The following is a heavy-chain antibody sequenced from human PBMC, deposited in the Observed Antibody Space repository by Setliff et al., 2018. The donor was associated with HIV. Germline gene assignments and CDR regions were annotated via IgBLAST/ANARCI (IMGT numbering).Heavy chain of an antibody. CDR1: GFAFSSTA. CDR3: AADSGLDYWSGRGFDY. J-gene: IGHJ4*02. CDR2: ISNDGSHK. D-gene: IGHD3-3*01. Sequence: HPGGSLRLSCAGSGFAFSSTAMHWVRQAPGKGLEWVAVISNDGSHKYNIESVRGRFTISRDNSKNTVYLEMNSLRDEDTAMYYCAADSGLDYWSGRGFDYWGQGTQVTVSS. V-gene: IGHV3-30*04.